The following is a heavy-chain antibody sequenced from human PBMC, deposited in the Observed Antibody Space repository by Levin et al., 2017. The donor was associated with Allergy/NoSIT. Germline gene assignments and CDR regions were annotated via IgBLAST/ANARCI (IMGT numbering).Heavy chain of an antibody. CDR3: AKDSGGYYAFDN. D-gene: IGHD1-26*01. V-gene: IGHV3-30*18. Sequence: GGSLRLSCAASGFTFSSFGMHWVRQAPGKGLEWVAVTSYDGSNKYYADSVKGRFTISRDNSENALYLQMNSLRVEDTGVYCCAKDSGGYYAFDNWGQGTLVTVSS. CDR2: TSYDGSNK. CDR1: GFTFSSFG. J-gene: IGHJ4*02.